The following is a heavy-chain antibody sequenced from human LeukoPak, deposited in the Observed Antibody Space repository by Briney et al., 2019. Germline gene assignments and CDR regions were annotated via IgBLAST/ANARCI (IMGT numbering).Heavy chain of an antibody. CDR3: ARGGDAYFDWLSSLDY. J-gene: IGHJ4*02. Sequence: ASVKVSCKASGYTFTGYYMHWVRQAPGQGLEWMGWINPNSGGTNYAQKFQGWVTMTRDTSISTAYMELSRLRSDDTAVYYCARGGDAYFDWLSSLDYWGQGTLVTVSS. CDR2: INPNSGGT. CDR1: GYTFTGYY. D-gene: IGHD3-9*01. V-gene: IGHV1-2*04.